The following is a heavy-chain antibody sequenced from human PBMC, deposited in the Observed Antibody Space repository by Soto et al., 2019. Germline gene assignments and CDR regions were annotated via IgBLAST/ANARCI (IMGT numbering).Heavy chain of an antibody. V-gene: IGHV4-39*01. Sequence: SETLSLTCPVSGVSISSSSSYWGWIRQPPGEVGGWIVTIYYTGSTYYNPSLKSRVTISVDTSKNQFSLKLTSVTAAHTAVYYCARHSGYYRAGSYYNVDWFDPCGQGTLVAVSS. CDR3: ARHSGYYRAGSYYNVDWFDP. CDR2: IYYTGST. CDR1: GVSISSSSSY. D-gene: IGHD3-10*01. J-gene: IGHJ5*02.